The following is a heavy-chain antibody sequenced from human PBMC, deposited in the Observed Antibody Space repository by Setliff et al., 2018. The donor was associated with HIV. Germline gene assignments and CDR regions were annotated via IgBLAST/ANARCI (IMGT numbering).Heavy chain of an antibody. Sequence: SETLSLTCAVYGGSFSGYYWSWIRQPPGKGLEWIGEINHSGSTNYNMSLWSRVTLSLDASRNQFSLELISVTAADTAVYYCAGGPGTTSIDYWAQGTLVTVSS. CDR2: INHSGST. D-gene: IGHD1-26*01. J-gene: IGHJ4*02. V-gene: IGHV4-34*01. CDR3: AGGPGTTSIDY. CDR1: GGSFSGYY.